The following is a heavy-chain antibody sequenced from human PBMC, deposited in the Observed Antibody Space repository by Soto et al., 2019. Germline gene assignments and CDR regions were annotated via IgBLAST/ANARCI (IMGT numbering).Heavy chain of an antibody. Sequence: SETLSLTCTVSGGSISSGGYYWSWIRQHPGKGLEWIGYIYYSGSTYYNPSLKSRVTISVDTSKNQFSLKLSSVTAADTAVYYCARAKQNGYRPGVYYYYMDVWGKGTTVTVSS. D-gene: IGHD3-16*02. J-gene: IGHJ6*03. V-gene: IGHV4-31*03. CDR2: IYYSGST. CDR1: GGSISSGGYY. CDR3: ARAKQNGYRPGVYYYYMDV.